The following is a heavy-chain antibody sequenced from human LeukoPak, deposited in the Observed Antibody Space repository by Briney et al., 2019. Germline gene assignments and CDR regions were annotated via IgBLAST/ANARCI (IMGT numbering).Heavy chain of an antibody. J-gene: IGHJ4*02. Sequence: PSETLSLTCTVSGGXISSYYCSWIRQPPGKGLEWIGYIYYSGSTNYNPSLKSRVTISVDTSKNQFSLKLSSVTAADTAVYYCAREPTDDYGDYYFDYWGQGTLVTVSS. CDR1: GGXISSYY. D-gene: IGHD4-17*01. CDR2: IYYSGST. CDR3: AREPTDDYGDYYFDY. V-gene: IGHV4-59*01.